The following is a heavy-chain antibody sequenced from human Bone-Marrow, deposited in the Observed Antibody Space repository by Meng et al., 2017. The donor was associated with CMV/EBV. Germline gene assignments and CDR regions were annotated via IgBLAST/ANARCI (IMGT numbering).Heavy chain of an antibody. Sequence: GSLRLSCTVSGGSISSSSYYWGWIRQPPGKGLEWIGSIYYSGSTYYNPSLKSRVTISVDTSKNQFSLKLSSVTAADTAVYYCARSKGSLEWLSRYYYYGVDVWGQGTTVTVSS. J-gene: IGHJ6*02. D-gene: IGHD3-3*01. CDR1: GGSISSSSYY. CDR2: IYYSGST. V-gene: IGHV4-39*01. CDR3: ARSKGSLEWLSRYYYYGVDV.